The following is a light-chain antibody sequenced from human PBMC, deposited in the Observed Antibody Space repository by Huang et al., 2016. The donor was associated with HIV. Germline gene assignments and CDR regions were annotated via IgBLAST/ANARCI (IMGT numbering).Light chain of an antibody. J-gene: IGKJ4*01. V-gene: IGKV3-11*01. CDR3: QQRSSGVT. Sequence: IVLTQSPATLSWYPGERVTLSCRASQSVGNYIAWYQQHPGQSPKLLIYDASNRATGTPVRFSGSGSGTHFTLTIDSLQSEDFANYYCQQRSSGVTFGGGTKLQVK. CDR1: QSVGNY. CDR2: DAS.